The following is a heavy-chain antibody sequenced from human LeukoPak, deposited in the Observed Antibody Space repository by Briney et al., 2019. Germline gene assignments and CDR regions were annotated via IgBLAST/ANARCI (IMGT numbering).Heavy chain of an antibody. CDR1: GFIFNNYI. V-gene: IGHV3-21*01. Sequence: GGSLRLSCAVSGFIFNNYIMNWVRQAPGKGLEWVSSITGSGSFVYYADSVKGRFTISRDNAKNTLYLQMNSLRAEDTAVYSCASTSGLYSTSLDSWGQGTLVTVSS. CDR3: ASTSGLYSTSLDS. CDR2: ITGSGSFV. D-gene: IGHD6-13*01. J-gene: IGHJ4*02.